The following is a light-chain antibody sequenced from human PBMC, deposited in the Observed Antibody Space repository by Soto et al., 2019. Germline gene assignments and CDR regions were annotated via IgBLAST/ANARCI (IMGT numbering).Light chain of an antibody. CDR3: TTFAPGRIYV. Sequence: QSALTQPASVSGSPGQSITISCSGASSDIGPYDYVSWYQHHPGRAPKLLIYEVSNRPSGVSYRFSGSKSGNTASLTISGLQAEDEGDYYCTTFAPGRIYVFGSGTMVTVL. CDR2: EVS. V-gene: IGLV2-14*01. J-gene: IGLJ1*01. CDR1: SSDIGPYDY.